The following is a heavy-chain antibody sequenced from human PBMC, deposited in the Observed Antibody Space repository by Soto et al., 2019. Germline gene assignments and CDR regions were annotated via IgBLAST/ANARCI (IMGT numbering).Heavy chain of an antibody. Sequence: PGGSLRLSCAASGFTFSSYAMSWVRQAPGKGLEWVSAISGSGGSTYYADSVKGRFTISRDNSRNTLYLQMNSLRAEDTAVYYCAKDPRYSSGWGHYYYYGMDVWGQGTTVTVSS. J-gene: IGHJ6*02. D-gene: IGHD6-19*01. CDR1: GFTFSSYA. CDR2: ISGSGGST. CDR3: AKDPRYSSGWGHYYYYGMDV. V-gene: IGHV3-23*01.